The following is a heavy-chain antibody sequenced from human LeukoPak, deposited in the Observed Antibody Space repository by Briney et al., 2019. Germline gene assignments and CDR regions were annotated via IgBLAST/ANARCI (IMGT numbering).Heavy chain of an antibody. CDR3: ARDWFHAIDY. Sequence: GGSLRLSCAASGFTFSDTWMHWVRQAPGEGLVWVSRIRSDGSDTRYAESVKGRFTISRDNAKNTLYLRMNSLRAEDTAVYYCARDWFHAIDYWGQGTLVTVSS. D-gene: IGHD2/OR15-2a*01. CDR2: IRSDGSDT. J-gene: IGHJ4*02. CDR1: GFTFSDTW. V-gene: IGHV3-74*01.